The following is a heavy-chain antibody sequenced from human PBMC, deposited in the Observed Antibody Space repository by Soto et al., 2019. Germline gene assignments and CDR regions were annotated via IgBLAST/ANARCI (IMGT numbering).Heavy chain of an antibody. CDR1: GYSFTSYW. CDR3: ARESSSSGGHYYYGMDV. J-gene: IGHJ6*02. V-gene: IGHV5-10-1*01. Sequence: GESLKISCKGSGYSFTSYWISWVRQMPGKGLEWMGRIDPSDSYTNYSPSFQGHVTISADKSISTAYLQWSSLKASDTAMYYCARESSSSGGHYYYGMDVWGQGTTVTVSS. D-gene: IGHD6-6*01. CDR2: IDPSDSYT.